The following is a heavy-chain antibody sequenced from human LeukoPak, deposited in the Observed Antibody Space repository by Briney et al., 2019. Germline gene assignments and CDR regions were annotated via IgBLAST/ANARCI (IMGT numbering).Heavy chain of an antibody. Sequence: ASVKVSCKASGYTFNNYGISWVRQAPEQGLEWMGWVTSYNGDTNYAQKFQGRVTMSTDTSTSTAYMELRSLRFDDTAIYYCAKDWHILTGRNCFDPWGQGTLVTVSS. CDR1: GYTFNNYG. V-gene: IGHV1-18*01. CDR3: AKDWHILTGRNCFDP. J-gene: IGHJ5*02. CDR2: VTSYNGDT. D-gene: IGHD3-9*01.